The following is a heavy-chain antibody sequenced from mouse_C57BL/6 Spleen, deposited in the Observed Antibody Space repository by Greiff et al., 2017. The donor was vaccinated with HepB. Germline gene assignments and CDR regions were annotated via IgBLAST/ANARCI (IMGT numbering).Heavy chain of an antibody. V-gene: IGHV1-19*01. CDR3: ARGPDGYYGYFDV. CDR1: GYTFTDYY. Sequence: EVQLQQSGPVLVKPGASVKMSCKASGYTFTDYYMNWVKQSHGKSLEWIGVINPYNGGTSYNQKFKGKATVTVDKSSSTAYMELNSLTSEDSAVCYCARGPDGYYGYFDVWGTGTTVTVSS. J-gene: IGHJ1*03. CDR2: INPYNGGT. D-gene: IGHD2-3*01.